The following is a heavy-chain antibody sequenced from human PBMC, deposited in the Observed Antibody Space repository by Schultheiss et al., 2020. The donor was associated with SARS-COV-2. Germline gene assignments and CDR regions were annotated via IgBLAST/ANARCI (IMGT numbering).Heavy chain of an antibody. D-gene: IGHD4-17*01. V-gene: IGHV1-46*01. CDR1: GYTFTSYY. CDR3: ARDQTMTTVTTRERVARKYGMDV. Sequence: ASVKVSCKGSGYTFTSYYMHWVRQAPGQGLEWMGIINPSGGSTSYAQKFQGRVTMTRDTSTSTVYMELSSLRSEDTAVYYCARDQTMTTVTTRERVARKYGMDVWGQGTTVTVSS. J-gene: IGHJ6*02. CDR2: INPSGGST.